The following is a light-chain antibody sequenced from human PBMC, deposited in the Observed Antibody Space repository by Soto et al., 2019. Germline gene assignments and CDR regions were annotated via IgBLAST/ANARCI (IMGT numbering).Light chain of an antibody. V-gene: IGKV3-15*01. CDR2: GAS. Sequence: EIVMTQSPATLSVSPGERATLSCRASQSVSSNLAWYQQKPGQAPRLLIYGASTRATGIPAGFSGSGSGTEFTLTISSLQSEDFAVYYCQQYNNWPVFTFGQGTKLEIK. CDR3: QQYNNWPVFT. CDR1: QSVSSN. J-gene: IGKJ2*01.